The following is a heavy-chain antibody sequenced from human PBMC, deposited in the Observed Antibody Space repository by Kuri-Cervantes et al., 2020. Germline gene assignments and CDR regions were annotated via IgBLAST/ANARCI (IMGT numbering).Heavy chain of an antibody. Sequence: GKSLKISCAASGFTFSSYGMHWVRQAPGKGLEWVAVISYDGSNTYYADSVKGRFTISRDNSKNTLYLQMNSLRAEDTAVYYCARDEGEWELERQYDYYGMDVWGQGTTVTVSS. CDR2: ISYDGSNT. J-gene: IGHJ6*02. D-gene: IGHD1-26*01. CDR1: GFTFSSYG. V-gene: IGHV3-30*03. CDR3: ARDEGEWELERQYDYYGMDV.